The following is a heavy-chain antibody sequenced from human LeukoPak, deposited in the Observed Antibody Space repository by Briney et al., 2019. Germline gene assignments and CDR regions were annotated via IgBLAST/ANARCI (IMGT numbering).Heavy chain of an antibody. D-gene: IGHD3-22*01. J-gene: IGHJ4*02. CDR3: ARGARYYYDSSGYSLNFDY. V-gene: IGHV4-30-2*01. CDR1: GGSISSGGYY. CDR2: INHSGST. Sequence: SQTLSLTCTVSGGSISSGGYYWSWIRQPPGKGLEWIGEINHSGSTNYNPSLKSRVTISVDTSKNQFSLKLSSVTAADTAVYYCARGARYYYDSSGYSLNFDYWGQGTLVTVSS.